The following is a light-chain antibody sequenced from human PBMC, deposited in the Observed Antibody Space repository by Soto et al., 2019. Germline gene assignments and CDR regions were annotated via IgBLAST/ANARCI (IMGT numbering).Light chain of an antibody. CDR3: QQYNDPYT. CDR1: QSISGW. V-gene: IGKV1-5*03. Sequence: DIQMTQSPSTLSASVGDRVTITCRASQSISGWLAWYQQKPGKAPNLLIYKASTLKTGVPSRFSGSGFGTEFTLTISSLQPDDFATYYCQQYNDPYTFGQGTKLEIK. J-gene: IGKJ2*01. CDR2: KAS.